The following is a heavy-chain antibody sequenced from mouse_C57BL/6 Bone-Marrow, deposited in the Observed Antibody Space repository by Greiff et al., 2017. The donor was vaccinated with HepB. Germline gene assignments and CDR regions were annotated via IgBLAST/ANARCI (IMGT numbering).Heavy chain of an antibody. Sequence: VQRVESGAELARPGASVKLSCKASGYTFTSYGISWVKQRTGQGLEWIGEIYPRSGNTYYNEKFKGKATLTADKSSSTAYMELRSLTSEDSAVYFCARDTTVIPYFDYWGQGTTLTVSS. J-gene: IGHJ2*01. CDR3: ARDTTVIPYFDY. V-gene: IGHV1-81*01. D-gene: IGHD1-1*01. CDR2: IYPRSGNT. CDR1: GYTFTSYG.